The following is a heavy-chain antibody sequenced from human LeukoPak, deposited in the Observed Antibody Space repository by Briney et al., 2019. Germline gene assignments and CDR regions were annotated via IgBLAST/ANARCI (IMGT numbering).Heavy chain of an antibody. CDR3: ARHGGYGRQRPRYFPE. CDR1: GGSISSSSYY. J-gene: IGHJ1*01. CDR2: IYYSGST. D-gene: IGHD1-1*01. Sequence: PSQTLSLTCTVSGGSISSSSYYWGWIRQPPGKGLEWIGSIYYSGSTYYNPSLKSRVTISVDTSKNQFSLKLSSVTAADTAVFYCARHGGYGRQRPRYFPEWGQGTLVTVSS. V-gene: IGHV4-39*01.